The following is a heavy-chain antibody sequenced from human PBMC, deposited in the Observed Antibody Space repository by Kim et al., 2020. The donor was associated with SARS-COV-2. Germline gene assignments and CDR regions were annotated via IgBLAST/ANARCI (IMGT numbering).Heavy chain of an antibody. D-gene: IGHD5-18*01. CDR3: ASPRGYSYGPFDY. V-gene: IGHV3-11*04. Sequence: ADSEKGRVTSSRDNARNSLYLQMNSLRAEDTAVYYCASPRGYSYGPFDYWGQGTLVTVSS. J-gene: IGHJ4*02.